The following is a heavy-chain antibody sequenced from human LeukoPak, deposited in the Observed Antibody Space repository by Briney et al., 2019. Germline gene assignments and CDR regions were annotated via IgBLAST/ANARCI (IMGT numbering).Heavy chain of an antibody. CDR1: GFTFSSYA. D-gene: IGHD6-19*01. CDR3: AKVHNRPGIAVAENAFDI. V-gene: IGHV3-23*01. CDR2: ISGSGGST. Sequence: GGSLRLSCAASGFTFSSYAMSWVRQAPGKGLEWVSAISGSGGSTYYADSVKGRFTISRDNSKNTLYLQMNSLRAEDTAVYYCAKVHNRPGIAVAENAFDIWGQGTMVTVSS. J-gene: IGHJ3*02.